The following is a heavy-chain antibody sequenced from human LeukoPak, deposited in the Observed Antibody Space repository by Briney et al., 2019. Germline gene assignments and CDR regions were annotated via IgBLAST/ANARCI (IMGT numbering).Heavy chain of an antibody. CDR2: ISGSGDNTVMSGSGENT. CDR3: AKDEGYYDSSGYYNC. CDR1: GFTFSSYS. J-gene: IGHJ4*02. D-gene: IGHD3-22*01. V-gene: IGHV3-23*01. Sequence: GGSLRLPCAASGFTFSSYSMNWVRQAPGKGLEWVSVISGSGDNTVMSGSGENTYYADSVKGRFTISRDNSKNTLYLQMNSLRAEDTAVYYCAKDEGYYDSSGYYNCWGQGTLVTVSS.